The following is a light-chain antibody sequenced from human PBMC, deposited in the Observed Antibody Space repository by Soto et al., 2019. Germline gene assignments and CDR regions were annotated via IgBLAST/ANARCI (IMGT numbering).Light chain of an antibody. Sequence: EIVLKQAPGTLYLSPEERATLSCRASQSVSSNYVAWYQQKPGQAPRLLIYGASTRANGVPDRFSGSGSGTDFTLTIGRLESEDFAVYYCQQYGSSPLIFGGGTKVEI. J-gene: IGKJ4*01. CDR1: QSVSSNY. CDR2: GAS. V-gene: IGKV3-20*01. CDR3: QQYGSSPLI.